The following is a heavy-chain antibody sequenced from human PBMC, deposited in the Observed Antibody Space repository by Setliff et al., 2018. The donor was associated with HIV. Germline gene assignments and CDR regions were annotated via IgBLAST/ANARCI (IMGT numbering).Heavy chain of an antibody. CDR1: GFSFSADS. J-gene: IGHJ5*02. CDR3: ARGVVVAAHNWFDP. D-gene: IGHD2-15*01. Sequence: GGSLRLSCAASGFSFSADSMNWVRQAPGKGLEWLSYISSSSDTIYYADSVKGRFTISRDNAKNSLNLQMNSLRAEDTAVYYCARGVVVAAHNWFDPWGQGTLVTVSS. CDR2: ISSSSDTI. V-gene: IGHV3-48*01.